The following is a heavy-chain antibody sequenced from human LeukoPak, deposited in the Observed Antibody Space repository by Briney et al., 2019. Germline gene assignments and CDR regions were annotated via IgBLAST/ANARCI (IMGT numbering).Heavy chain of an antibody. CDR2: ISAYNGNT. CDR3: ARDEPIIAAAGTVAFDI. J-gene: IGHJ3*02. Sequence: ASVKVSCKASGYTFTSYGISWVRQAPGQGLEWMGWISAYNGNTNYAQKLQGRVTMTTDTSTSTAYMELRSLRSDDTAVYYCARDEPIIAAAGTVAFDIWGQGTMVTVSS. CDR1: GYTFTSYG. D-gene: IGHD6-13*01. V-gene: IGHV1-18*01.